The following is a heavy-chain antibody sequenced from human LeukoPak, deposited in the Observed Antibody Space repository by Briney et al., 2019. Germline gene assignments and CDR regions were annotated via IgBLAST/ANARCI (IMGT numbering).Heavy chain of an antibody. J-gene: IGHJ4*02. D-gene: IGHD6-19*01. CDR2: FDPEEGKT. V-gene: IGHV1-24*01. CDR1: GYTLPEFA. CDR3: ATELAGWATVGK. Sequence: ASVKVSCKASGYTLPEFAMHWVRQAPGKGLEWMGGFDPEEGKTIYAQKFQGGVTMTEDKSTDTAYMELSRLKSEDTAVYYCATELAGWATVGKWGQGTLVTVSA.